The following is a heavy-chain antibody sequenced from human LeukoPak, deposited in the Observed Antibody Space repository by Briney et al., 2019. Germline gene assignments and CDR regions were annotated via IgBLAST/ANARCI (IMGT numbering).Heavy chain of an antibody. CDR3: ARDGSSSYDGMDV. J-gene: IGHJ6*02. CDR2: IYYSGST. D-gene: IGHD6-13*01. V-gene: IGHV4-59*01. Sequence: SETLSLTCTVSGGSISSYYWSWIRQPPGKGLEWIGYIYYSGSTNYNPSLKSRVTISVDTSKNQFSLKLSSVTAADTAVYYCARDGSSSYDGMDVWGQGTTVTVSS. CDR1: GGSISSYY.